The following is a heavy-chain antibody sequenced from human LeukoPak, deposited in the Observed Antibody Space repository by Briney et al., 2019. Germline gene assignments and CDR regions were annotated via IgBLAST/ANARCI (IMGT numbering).Heavy chain of an antibody. CDR1: GFTFRNYA. V-gene: IGHV3-23*01. J-gene: IGHJ4*02. CDR3: AKDLTYEYDSTGYYFDY. D-gene: IGHD3-22*01. Sequence: GGSLTLSCVASGFTFRNYAMSWVRQAPGKGLELVSGISGSGSATYFADSVRGRFSISRDNSKNTLYLQLIRLRAEDTAIYYCAKDLTYEYDSTGYYFDYWGQGTLVTVSS. CDR2: ISGSGSAT.